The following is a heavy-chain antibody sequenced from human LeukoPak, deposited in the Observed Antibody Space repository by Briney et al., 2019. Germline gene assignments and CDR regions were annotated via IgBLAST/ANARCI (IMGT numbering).Heavy chain of an antibody. CDR1: GFTFDDYA. CDR2: ISWNSGSI. D-gene: IGHD3-22*01. V-gene: IGHV3-9*01. CDR3: AKDSMPYYYDSSGYSENWSDP. Sequence: GGSLRLSCAASGFTFDDYAMHWVRQAPGEGLEWVSGISWNSGSIAYADSVKGRFTISRDNAKNSLYLQMNSLTAEDTALYYCAKDSMPYYYDSSGYSENWSDPWGQGTLVTVSS. J-gene: IGHJ5*02.